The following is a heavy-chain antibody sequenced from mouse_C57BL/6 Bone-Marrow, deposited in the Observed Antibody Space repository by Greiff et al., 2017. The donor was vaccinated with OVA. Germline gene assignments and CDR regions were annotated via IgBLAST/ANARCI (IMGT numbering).Heavy chain of an antibody. D-gene: IGHD1-1*01. CDR1: GYTFTSYW. Sequence: QVQLKQPGAELVKPGASVKLSCKASGYTFTSYWMHWVKQRPGRGLEWIGRIDPNSGGTKYNEKFKSKATLTVDKPSSTAYMQLSSLTSEDSAVYYCALYDGSRYWYFDVWGTGTTVTVSS. CDR3: ALYDGSRYWYFDV. CDR2: IDPNSGGT. J-gene: IGHJ1*03. V-gene: IGHV1-72*01.